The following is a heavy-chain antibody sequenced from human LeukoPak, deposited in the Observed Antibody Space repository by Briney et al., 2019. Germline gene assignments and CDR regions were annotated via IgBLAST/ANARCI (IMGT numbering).Heavy chain of an antibody. V-gene: IGHV1-46*01. CDR1: GYTFTSYY. J-gene: IGHJ6*03. Sequence: ASVKVSCKASGYTFTSYYMHWVRQAPGQGLEWMGIINPSGGSTSYAQKFQGRVTMTRDMSTSTVYMELSSLRSEDTAVYYCARVVTYYPEPPYYFYYYLDVWGKGTTVTISS. CDR2: INPSGGST. D-gene: IGHD1-14*01. CDR3: ARVVTYYPEPPYYFYYYLDV.